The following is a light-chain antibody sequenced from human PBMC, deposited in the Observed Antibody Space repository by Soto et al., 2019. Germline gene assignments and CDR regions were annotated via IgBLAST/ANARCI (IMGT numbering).Light chain of an antibody. J-gene: IGLJ1*01. Sequence: QSVLTQPPSVSVSPGQSVIISCTGTSSDVGTYNRVSWYQQPPGTAPKLMIFEVNNRPAGVPDRFSGSKSGNTASLTISGLQAEDEAVYYCSSYTRSSTSVFGTGTKLTVL. CDR1: SSDVGTYNR. CDR3: SSYTRSSTSV. CDR2: EVN. V-gene: IGLV2-18*02.